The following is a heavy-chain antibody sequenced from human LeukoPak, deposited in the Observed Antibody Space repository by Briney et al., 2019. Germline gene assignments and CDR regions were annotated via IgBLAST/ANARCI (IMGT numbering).Heavy chain of an antibody. CDR2: INTNTGNP. Sequence: ASVKISCKSSGYTFSNYGFSWVRQAPGQGLEWMGWINTNTGNPTYAQGFTGRFVFSLDTSVSTAYLQISSLKAEDTAVYYCARDLSGAGGYWGQGTLVTVSS. CDR3: ARDLSGAGGY. CDR1: GYTFSNYG. J-gene: IGHJ4*02. D-gene: IGHD1-14*01. V-gene: IGHV7-4-1*02.